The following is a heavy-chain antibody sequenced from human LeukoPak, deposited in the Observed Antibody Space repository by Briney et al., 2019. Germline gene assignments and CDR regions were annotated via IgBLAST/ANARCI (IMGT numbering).Heavy chain of an antibody. CDR1: GFTFSNYG. D-gene: IGHD5-24*01. J-gene: IGHJ6*03. V-gene: IGHV3-23*01. Sequence: QPGGSLRLSCAASGFTFSNYGMSWVRQAPGKGLEWVSAISGSGGSTYYADSVRGRFTISRDNSKNTLYLQMNSLRAEDTAVYYCAKVLEMATIRYYYYMDVWGKGTTVTVSS. CDR3: AKVLEMATIRYYYYMDV. CDR2: ISGSGGST.